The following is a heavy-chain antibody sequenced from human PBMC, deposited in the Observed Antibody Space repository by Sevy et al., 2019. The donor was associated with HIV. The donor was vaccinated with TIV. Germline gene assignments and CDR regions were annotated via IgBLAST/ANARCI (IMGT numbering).Heavy chain of an antibody. CDR1: GYTFSGYA. V-gene: IGHV3-23*01. CDR2: LSASGNST. CDR3: AKGRVAVVEGDEYYLDY. J-gene: IGHJ4*02. Sequence: GGSLRLSCAGSGYTFSGYAMSWVRQAPGKGLEWVTALSASGNSTYYAGAVKGRVTITNDNSKNPVDLAMDSLRDDDTASYYCAKGRVAVVEGDEYYLDYWGRGTLVTVSS. D-gene: IGHD3-22*01.